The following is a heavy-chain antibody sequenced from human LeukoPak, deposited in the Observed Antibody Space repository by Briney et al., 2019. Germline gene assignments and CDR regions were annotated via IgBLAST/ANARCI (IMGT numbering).Heavy chain of an antibody. V-gene: IGHV7-4-1*02. CDR1: GYTLTSYA. CDR2: INTNTGNP. J-gene: IGHJ4*02. Sequence: ASVKVSCKASGYTLTSYAMNWVRQAPGQGLEWMGWINTNTGNPTYAQGFTGRFVFSLDTSVSTAYLQISSLKAEDTAVYYCARDTSGYYHGHFDYWGQGTLVTDSS. CDR3: ARDTSGYYHGHFDY. D-gene: IGHD3-22*01.